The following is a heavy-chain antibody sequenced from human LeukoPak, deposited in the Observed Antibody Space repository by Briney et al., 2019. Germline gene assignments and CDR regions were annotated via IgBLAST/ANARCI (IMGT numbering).Heavy chain of an antibody. J-gene: IGHJ4*01. CDR1: GGTFSSYA. CDR2: IIPIFGTA. CDR3: ASSVFGLPY. Sequence: GASVKVSCKASGGTFSSYAISWVRQAPGQGLEWMGGIIPIFGTANYAQKFQGRVTITADKSTSTAYMELSSLRSEATAVYYCASSVFGLPYSGHGTLVTVSS. V-gene: IGHV1-69*06. D-gene: IGHD3-3*01.